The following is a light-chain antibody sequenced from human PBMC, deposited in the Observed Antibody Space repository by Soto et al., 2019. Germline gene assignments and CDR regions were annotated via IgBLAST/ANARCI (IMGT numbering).Light chain of an antibody. V-gene: IGKV1-5*03. CDR2: KAS. Sequence: DIQMTQSPSTLSGSVGDRVTITCRASQTISSWLAWYQQKPGKAPKLLIYKASTLKSGVPSRFSGSGSGTEFTLTIISLQPDDFATYYCQHYNSYSEAFXQGTKVDIK. CDR3: QHYNSYSEA. J-gene: IGKJ1*01. CDR1: QTISSW.